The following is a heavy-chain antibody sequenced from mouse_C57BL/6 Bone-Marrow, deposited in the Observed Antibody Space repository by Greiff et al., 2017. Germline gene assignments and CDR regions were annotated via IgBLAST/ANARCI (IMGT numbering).Heavy chain of an antibody. J-gene: IGHJ3*01. CDR1: GYTFPSYW. CDR2: IHPNSGST. D-gene: IGHD1-1*01. CDR3: ARGGSSLVAY. V-gene: IGHV1-64*01. Sequence: VQLQQPGAELVKPGASVKLSCKASGYTFPSYWMHWVKQRPGQGLEWIGMIHPNSGSTNYNEKFKSKATLTVDKSSSTAYMQLSSRTSEDSAVYYCARGGSSLVAYWGQGTLVTVSA.